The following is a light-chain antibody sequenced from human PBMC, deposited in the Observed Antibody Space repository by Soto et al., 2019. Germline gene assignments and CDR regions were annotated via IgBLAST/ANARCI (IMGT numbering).Light chain of an antibody. CDR2: DVN. CDR3: SSYPTSTTRYV. J-gene: IGLJ1*01. CDR1: SSDVGAYNY. V-gene: IGLV2-14*03. Sequence: QSALTQPASVSGSPGQSISISCTGTSSDVGAYNYVSWYQQYPGKGPKLIIYDVNNRPSGVSNRFSGSKSGNTASLTISGLQADDEAAYFCSSYPTSTTRYVFGTGTKVTVL.